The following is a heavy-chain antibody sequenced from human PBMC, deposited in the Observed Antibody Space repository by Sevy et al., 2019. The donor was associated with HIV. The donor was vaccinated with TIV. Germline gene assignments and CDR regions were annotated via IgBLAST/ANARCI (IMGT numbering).Heavy chain of an antibody. V-gene: IGHV4-34*01. CDR2: IIPAGIT. CDR1: GESFSGFY. D-gene: IGHD1-26*01. CDR3: ARGQWEHPY. J-gene: IGHJ4*02. Sequence: GSLSLTCAVYGESFSGFYWSWIRQPPGKGLEWIGDIIPAGITNYNPSLKSRVTISIDTSKNQFSLKMNSVTAADTAVYYCARGQWEHPYWGQGTQVTVSS.